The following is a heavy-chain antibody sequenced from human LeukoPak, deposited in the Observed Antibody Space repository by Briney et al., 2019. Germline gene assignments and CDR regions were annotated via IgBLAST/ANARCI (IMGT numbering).Heavy chain of an antibody. CDR2: ISAYNGNT. CDR1: GYTFTSYG. Sequence: GASVKVSCKASGYTFTSYGISWVRQAPGQGLEWMGWISAYNGNTNYAQKLQGRVTMTTDTSTSTAYMELRSLRSDDTAVYYCAKAPHDYGDFHFDYWGQGTLVAVSS. J-gene: IGHJ4*02. CDR3: AKAPHDYGDFHFDY. V-gene: IGHV1-18*01. D-gene: IGHD4-17*01.